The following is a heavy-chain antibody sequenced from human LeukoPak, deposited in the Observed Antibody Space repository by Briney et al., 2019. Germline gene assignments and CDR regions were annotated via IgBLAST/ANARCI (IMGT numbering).Heavy chain of an antibody. CDR2: VSSSSTYI. D-gene: IGHD3-22*01. J-gene: IGHJ4*02. CDR3: ARGPHYYDGSGHSYFDF. Sequence: GGSLRLSCAASGFTFSNYHMNWVRQAPGQGLEWVPSVSSSSTYISYADSVKGRFTLSRDNAKNSLYLQMSSRRTEDTAVYWCARGPHYYDGSGHSYFDFWGQGILVIVSS. V-gene: IGHV3-21*01. CDR1: GFTFSNYH.